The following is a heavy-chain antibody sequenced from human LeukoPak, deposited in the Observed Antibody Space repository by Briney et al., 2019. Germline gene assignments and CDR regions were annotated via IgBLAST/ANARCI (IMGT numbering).Heavy chain of an antibody. D-gene: IGHD3-10*01. CDR1: RDTFTRCA. CDR2: VIPIDGTA. Sequence: SVKVSCKASRDTFTRCAFSWVRQPPGQGLEWMGGVIPIDGTANFGQKFQGRVTITAHESTSTAYMELSSLRSEDTAIYYCARDPGAPVRAFDVWGQGSMVTVSS. CDR3: ARDPGAPVRAFDV. J-gene: IGHJ3*01. V-gene: IGHV1-69*13.